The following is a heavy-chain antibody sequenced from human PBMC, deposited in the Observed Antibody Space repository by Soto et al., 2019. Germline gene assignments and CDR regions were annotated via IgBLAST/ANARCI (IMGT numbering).Heavy chain of an antibody. CDR3: ARHVFGGVTDY. Sequence: SETLSLTCTVSGGSISSSSYYWGWIRQPPGKGLEWIGSIYYSGSTYYNPSLKSRVTISVDTSKNQFSLKLSSVTAADTAVYYCARHVFGGVTDYWGQGTLVTVSS. V-gene: IGHV4-39*01. J-gene: IGHJ4*02. CDR2: IYYSGST. CDR1: GGSISSSSYY. D-gene: IGHD2-8*02.